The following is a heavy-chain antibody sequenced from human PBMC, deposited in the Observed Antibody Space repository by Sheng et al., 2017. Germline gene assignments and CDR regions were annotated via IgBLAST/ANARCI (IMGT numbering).Heavy chain of an antibody. CDR3: ARDLRSIYAPY. Sequence: EVQLVESGGGLVQPGGSLRLSCAASGFTFSSYEMNWVRQAPGRGLEWVSKISSSGATIDYADSVKGRFTISRDNAKNSLYLQMNSLRVEDTAVYYCARDLRSIYAPYWGQGTLVTVSS. CDR2: ISSSGATI. J-gene: IGHJ4*02. D-gene: IGHD3-3*01. CDR1: GFTFSSYE. V-gene: IGHV3-48*03.